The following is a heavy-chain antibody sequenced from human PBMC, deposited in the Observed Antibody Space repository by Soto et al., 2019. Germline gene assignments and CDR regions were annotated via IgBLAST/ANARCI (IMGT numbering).Heavy chain of an antibody. CDR1: GFTFTRYS. Sequence: GESLKISCAASGFTFTRYSMNWVRQAPGKGLEWVSSISSTTNYIYYGDSMKGRFTISRDNAKNSLYLEMNSLRAEDTAVYYCARESEDLTSNFDYWGQGTLVTVSS. CDR3: ARESEDLTSNFDY. J-gene: IGHJ4*02. V-gene: IGHV3-21*06. CDR2: ISSTTNYI.